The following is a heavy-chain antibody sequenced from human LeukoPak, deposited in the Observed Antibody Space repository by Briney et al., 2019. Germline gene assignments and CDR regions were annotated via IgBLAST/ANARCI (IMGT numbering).Heavy chain of an antibody. J-gene: IGHJ6*04. CDR3: ARVRAAAAVMDV. CDR2: IYYSGST. V-gene: IGHV4-39*07. Sequence: SETLSLTCTVSGGSISSSSYYWGWIRQPPGKGLEWIGSIYYSGSTYYNPSLKGRVTISVDTSKNQFSLKLSSVTAADTAVYYCARVRAAAAVMDVWGKGTTVTVSS. D-gene: IGHD6-13*01. CDR1: GGSISSSSYY.